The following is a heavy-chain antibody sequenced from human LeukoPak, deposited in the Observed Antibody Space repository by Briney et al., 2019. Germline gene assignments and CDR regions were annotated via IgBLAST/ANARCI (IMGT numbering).Heavy chain of an antibody. CDR3: AREYYDFWSGYSVGAFDI. V-gene: IGHV3-11*04. CDR1: GFTFSDYY. Sequence: GSLRLSCAASGFTFSDYYMSWIRQAPGKGLEWLSYISSSGTTIYYADSVKGRFTISRDNAKNSLYLQMNSLRAEDTAVYYCAREYYDFWSGYSVGAFDIWGQGTMVTVSS. D-gene: IGHD3-3*01. J-gene: IGHJ3*02. CDR2: ISSSGTTI.